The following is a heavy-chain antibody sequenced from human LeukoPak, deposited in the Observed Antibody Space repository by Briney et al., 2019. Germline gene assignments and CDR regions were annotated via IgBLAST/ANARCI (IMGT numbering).Heavy chain of an antibody. J-gene: IGHJ4*02. CDR2: ISSSGGST. V-gene: IGHV3-23*01. CDR3: AKLRYSGYALDY. CDR1: GFTFSSYA. Sequence: GGSLRLSCAASGFTFSSYAMSWVRQAPGKGLEWVSAISSSGGSTYYADSVKGRFTISRDNSKNTLYLQMNGLRAEDTAVYYCAKLRYSGYALDYWGQGTLVTVSS. D-gene: IGHD5-12*01.